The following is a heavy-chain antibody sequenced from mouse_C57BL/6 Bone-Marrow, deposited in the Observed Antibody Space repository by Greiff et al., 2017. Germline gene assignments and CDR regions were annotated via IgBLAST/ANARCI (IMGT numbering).Heavy chain of an antibody. V-gene: IGHV7-3*01. J-gene: IGHJ4*01. Sequence: EVHLVESGGGLVQPGGSLSLSCAASGFTFTDYYMSWVRQPPGKALEWLGFIRNNASGDTTEYSASVKGRFTISRDNSQSILYLQMNALRAEERATYYCASHYYGSSYGDAMDYWGQGTAVTVS. CDR3: ASHYYGSSYGDAMDY. CDR2: IRNNASGDTT. D-gene: IGHD1-1*01. CDR1: GFTFTDYY.